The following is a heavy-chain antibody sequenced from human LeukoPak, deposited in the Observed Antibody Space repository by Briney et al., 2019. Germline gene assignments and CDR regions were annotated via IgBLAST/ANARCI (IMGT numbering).Heavy chain of an antibody. Sequence: SETLSLTCTVSGGSISSHYWSWIRQPPGKGLEWIGYIYYSGSTNHNPSLKSRVTISVDTSKNQFSLKLSSVTAADTAVYYCARYSSSWPNWFDPWGQGTLVTVSS. J-gene: IGHJ5*02. CDR3: ARYSSSWPNWFDP. V-gene: IGHV4-59*11. CDR1: GGSISSHY. CDR2: IYYSGST. D-gene: IGHD6-13*01.